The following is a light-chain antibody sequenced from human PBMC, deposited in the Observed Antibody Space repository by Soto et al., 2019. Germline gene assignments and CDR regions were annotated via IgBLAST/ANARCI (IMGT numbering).Light chain of an antibody. CDR1: QSVSSSY. CDR3: QQYCSSPFP. Sequence: ESVLTQSPGTLSMSPGERATLSCRASQSVSSSYSAWYQQKPGQAPRLLIYGASSRATGIPDRFSGSGSGTDFPLTISPLEPGDFAVYFCQQYCSSPFPFRPGTKVDIK. J-gene: IGKJ3*01. CDR2: GAS. V-gene: IGKV3-20*01.